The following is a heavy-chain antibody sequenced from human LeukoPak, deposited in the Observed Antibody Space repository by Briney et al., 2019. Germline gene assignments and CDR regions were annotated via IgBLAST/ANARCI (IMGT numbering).Heavy chain of an antibody. CDR1: GYTFTSYD. D-gene: IGHD4-17*01. Sequence: GASVKVSCKASGYTFTSYDINWVRQATGQGLEWMGWMNPNSGNTGYAQKFQGRVTMTRNTSISTAYMELSSLRSEDTAVYYCARANTVTRYYYYGMDVWGQGTTVTVSS. CDR3: ARANTVTRYYYYGMDV. J-gene: IGHJ6*02. V-gene: IGHV1-8*01. CDR2: MNPNSGNT.